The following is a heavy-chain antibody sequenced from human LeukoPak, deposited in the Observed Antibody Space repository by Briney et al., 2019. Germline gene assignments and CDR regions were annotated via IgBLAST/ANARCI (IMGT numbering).Heavy chain of an antibody. CDR2: SYYSGRA. V-gene: IGHV4-59*01. J-gene: IGHJ4*02. D-gene: IGHD1-26*01. CDR3: ARGGRSFVYYFDF. CDR1: GPSISSYY. Sequence: SETLSLPCSVSGPSISSYYWSWIRQPPGKGLEFIGYSYYSGRATYHPSLKSRLTISLDTSTNQFSLMLSSVTAADTAVYYCARGGRSFVYYFDFWGQGALITVTS.